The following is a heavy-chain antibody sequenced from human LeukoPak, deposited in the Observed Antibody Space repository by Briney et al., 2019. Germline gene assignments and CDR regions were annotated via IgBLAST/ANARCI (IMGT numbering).Heavy chain of an antibody. CDR2: INHSGST. V-gene: IGHV4-34*01. Sequence: SETLSLTCAVYGGSFSGYYWSWLRQPPGKGLEWIGEINHSGSTNYNPSLKSRVTILLDTSKNQFSLKLSSVSAADTAVYYGARVVKHGYSDYWGQGTLVTVSS. CDR1: GGSFSGYY. CDR3: ARVVKHGYSDY. J-gene: IGHJ4*02. D-gene: IGHD4-17*01.